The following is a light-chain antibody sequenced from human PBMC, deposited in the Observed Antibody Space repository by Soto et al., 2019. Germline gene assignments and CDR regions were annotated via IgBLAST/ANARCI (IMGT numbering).Light chain of an antibody. CDR1: QSLLHSNGYNY. V-gene: IGKV2-28*01. Sequence: DIVMTQSPLSLPVTPGEPASISCRSSQSLLHSNGYNYLDWYLQKLGQSPQLLIYLGSNRASGVPDRFSGSGSGTDFTLKISRVEAEDVGVYYCMQALQTPITFGPGTKVDIK. J-gene: IGKJ3*01. CDR2: LGS. CDR3: MQALQTPIT.